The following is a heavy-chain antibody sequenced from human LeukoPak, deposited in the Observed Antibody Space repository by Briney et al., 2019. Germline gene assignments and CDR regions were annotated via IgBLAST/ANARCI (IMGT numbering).Heavy chain of an antibody. Sequence: PSETLSLTCTVSGGSITSSGYYWGWIRQPPGEGLEWIGALYYSGTAYYNPSLKSRVTLSVDTSKNQFSLKLSSVTAADTAVYYCARQHTRGVVVALVDYWGQGTLVTVSS. J-gene: IGHJ4*02. CDR3: ARQHTRGVVVALVDY. V-gene: IGHV4-39*01. D-gene: IGHD2-15*01. CDR1: GGSITSSGYY. CDR2: LYYSGTA.